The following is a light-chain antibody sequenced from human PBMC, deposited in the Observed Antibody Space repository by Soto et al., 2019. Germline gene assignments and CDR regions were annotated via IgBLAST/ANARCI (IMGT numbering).Light chain of an antibody. CDR1: SSDVGGYTY. CDR2: DVI. J-gene: IGLJ3*02. Sequence: QSALTQPRSVSGSPGQSVTVSCTGTSSDVGGYTYVSWYQHHPGKAPKLIIYDVIKRPSGVPDRFSGFKSGNSASLIISGLQAEDEADYFCCSYEGRLWVFGGGTKLTVL. CDR3: CSYEGRLWV. V-gene: IGLV2-11*01.